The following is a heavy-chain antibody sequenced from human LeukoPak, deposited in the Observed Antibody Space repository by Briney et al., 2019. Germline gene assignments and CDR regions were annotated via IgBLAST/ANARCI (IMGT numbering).Heavy chain of an antibody. V-gene: IGHV3-21*01. CDR2: ISSSSSNI. D-gene: IGHD3-16*01. Sequence: GGSLRLSCSASGFTFSSYSMNWVRQAPGKGLEWVSSISSSSSNIYYADSVQGRFTISRDNSKNTLYLQMNSLRAEDTAVYYCAGDWGTTIFQTLFDYWGQGTLVTVSS. CDR1: GFTFSSYS. CDR3: AGDWGTTIFQTLFDY. J-gene: IGHJ4*02.